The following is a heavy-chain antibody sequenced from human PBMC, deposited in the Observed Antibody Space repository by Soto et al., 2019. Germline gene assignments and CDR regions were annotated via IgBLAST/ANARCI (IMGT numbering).Heavy chain of an antibody. Sequence: GGSLRLSCAASGFTFSSYSMHWVRQAPGKGLEWVAVVSYDGSNIYYADSVKGRFTISRDNSKNTLYLQMNSLKPEDTAVYYCARVYSSLDYGIDYWGQG. V-gene: IGHV3-30-3*01. J-gene: IGHJ4*02. CDR2: VSYDGSNI. D-gene: IGHD6-19*01. CDR3: ARVYSSLDYGIDY. CDR1: GFTFSSYS.